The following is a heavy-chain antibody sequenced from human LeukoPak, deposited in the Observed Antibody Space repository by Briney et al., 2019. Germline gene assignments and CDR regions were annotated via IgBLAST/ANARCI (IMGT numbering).Heavy chain of an antibody. V-gene: IGHV3-23*01. D-gene: IGHD3-22*01. J-gene: IGHJ4*02. CDR2: ITSRDGTT. CDR3: ARDRPNYYGSDGHYYRRDGDY. Sequence: RGSLRLSRAASGFTFEDYAMSWVAQTPGKGLECVSSITSRDGTTYSADSVKGRFTISRDNSEKTLYLQLNSMRAEDSAVYYCARDRPNYYGSDGHYYRRDGDYWGQGTLVTVSS. CDR1: GFTFEDYA.